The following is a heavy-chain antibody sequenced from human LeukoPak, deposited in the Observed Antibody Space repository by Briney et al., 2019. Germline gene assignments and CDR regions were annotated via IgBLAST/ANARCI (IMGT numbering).Heavy chain of an antibody. Sequence: SETLSLTCTVSGGSISSSSYYWGWIRQPPGKGLEWIGSICYSGSTYYNPSLKSRVTISVDTSKNQFSLKLSSVTAADTAVYYCTAGRSDYFDFWGQGTLVTVSS. CDR2: ICYSGST. CDR1: GGSISSSSYY. J-gene: IGHJ4*02. V-gene: IGHV4-39*01. CDR3: TAGRSDYFDF. D-gene: IGHD6-25*01.